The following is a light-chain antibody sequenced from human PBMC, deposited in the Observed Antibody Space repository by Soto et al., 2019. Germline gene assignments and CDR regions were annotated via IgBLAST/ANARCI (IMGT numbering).Light chain of an antibody. Sequence: MVLTHSPGTLSLSPWEGSTIYYRSSQYINTSLAWYQHRPGQAPRLLIYQTSIRAAGIPARFSASGTGTDFTLTISDVQPEDFAVYYCHQRQSWPRTFGHGTKVDI. CDR1: QYINTS. J-gene: IGKJ1*01. V-gene: IGKV3-11*01. CDR3: HQRQSWPRT. CDR2: QTS.